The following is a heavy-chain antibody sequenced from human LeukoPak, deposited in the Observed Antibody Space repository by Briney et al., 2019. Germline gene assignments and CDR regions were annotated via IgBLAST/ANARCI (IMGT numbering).Heavy chain of an antibody. Sequence: ASVKVSCKASGYTFTGYYMHWVRQAPGQGLECMGWINPNSGGTNYVQKFQGWVTMTRDTSISTVYMELSRLKSDDTAMYYCARADVVAGGYYGSKTAFDIWGQGTMVTVSS. CDR1: GYTFTGYY. D-gene: IGHD3-10*01. V-gene: IGHV1-2*04. CDR2: INPNSGGT. CDR3: ARADVVAGGYYGSKTAFDI. J-gene: IGHJ3*02.